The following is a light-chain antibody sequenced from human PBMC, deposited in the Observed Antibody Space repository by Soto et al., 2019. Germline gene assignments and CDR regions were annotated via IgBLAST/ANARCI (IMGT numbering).Light chain of an antibody. CDR1: QSVSSD. CDR2: DAS. V-gene: IGKV3-11*01. CDR3: QHRHN. Sequence: EIVLTQSPATLSLSPGERATLSCRASQSVSSDFAWYQQKPGQTPRLLIYDASNRATGIPARFSGTGSGTAFTLTISSLEPADFALYYCQHRHNFGPGTKVDIK. J-gene: IGKJ3*01.